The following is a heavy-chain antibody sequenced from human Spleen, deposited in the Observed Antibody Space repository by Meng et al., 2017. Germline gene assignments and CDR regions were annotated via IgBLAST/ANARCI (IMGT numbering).Heavy chain of an antibody. J-gene: IGHJ4*02. CDR1: GFTFSSYW. CDR2: INSDGSST. V-gene: IGHV3-74*01. D-gene: IGHD2-15*01. CDR3: ARGRYCSGGSCYLDY. Sequence: GESLKISCAASGFTFSSYWMHWVRQAPGKGLVWVSRINSDGSSTSYADSVKGRFTISRDNAKNTLYLQMNSLRAEDTAVYYCARGRYCSGGSCYLDYWGQGTQVTVSS.